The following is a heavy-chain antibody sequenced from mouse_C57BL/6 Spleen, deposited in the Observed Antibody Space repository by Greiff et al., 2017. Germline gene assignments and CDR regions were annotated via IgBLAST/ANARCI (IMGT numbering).Heavy chain of an antibody. CDR3: ARCLSSCAMDY. CDR2: IHPNSGST. D-gene: IGHD1-1*01. CDR1: GYTFTSYW. J-gene: IGHJ4*01. Sequence: QVQLQQPGAELVKPGASVKLSCKASGYTFTSYWMHWVKQRPGQGLEWIGMIHPNSGSTNYNEKFKSKATLTVDKSSSTAYMQLSSLTSEDSAVYYCARCLSSCAMDYWGQGTSVTVSS. V-gene: IGHV1-64*01.